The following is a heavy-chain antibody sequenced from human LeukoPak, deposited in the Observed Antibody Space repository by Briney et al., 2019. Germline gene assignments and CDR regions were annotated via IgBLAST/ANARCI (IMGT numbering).Heavy chain of an antibody. CDR2: ISWNSGSI. V-gene: IGHV3-9*01. CDR3: AKSGGSGSYYVSWFDP. Sequence: GRSLRLSCAASGFTFDDYAMHWVRQAPGQGLEWVSGISWNSGSIGYADSVKGRFTISRDNAKNSLYLQMNSLRAEDTALYYCAKSGGSGSYYVSWFDPWGQGTLVTVSS. CDR1: GFTFDDYA. J-gene: IGHJ5*02. D-gene: IGHD3-10*01.